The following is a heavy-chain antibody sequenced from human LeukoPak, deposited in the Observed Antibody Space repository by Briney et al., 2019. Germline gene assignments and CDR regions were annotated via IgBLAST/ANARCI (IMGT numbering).Heavy chain of an antibody. CDR1: GGSFSGYY. D-gene: IGHD3-10*01. CDR2: INHSGST. CDR3: ARGRRDFPYYYYYYMDV. Sequence: SETLSLTCAVSGGSFSGYYWSWIRQPPGKGLEWIGEINHSGSTNYNPSLKSRVTISVDTSKNQFSLKLSSVTAADTAVYYCARGRRDFPYYYYYYMDVWGKGTTVTVSS. J-gene: IGHJ6*03. V-gene: IGHV4-34*01.